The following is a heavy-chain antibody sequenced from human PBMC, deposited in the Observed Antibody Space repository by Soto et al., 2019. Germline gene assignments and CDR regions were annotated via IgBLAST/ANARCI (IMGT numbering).Heavy chain of an antibody. J-gene: IGHJ6*03. V-gene: IGHV3-23*01. D-gene: IGHD3-10*01. CDR3: VKFRGRAYPYYYMDV. CDR1: GFTFSTYG. CDR2: GGSGGSR. Sequence: DVQLLESGGGLVQWGGSLRLSCVTSGFTFSTYGMTWVRQAPGKGLEWVSYGGSGGSRYYAESVKGRCTISRDNSKNTLSLEMNSLRAEDTATYYCVKFRGRAYPYYYMDVWGKGTGVTVSS.